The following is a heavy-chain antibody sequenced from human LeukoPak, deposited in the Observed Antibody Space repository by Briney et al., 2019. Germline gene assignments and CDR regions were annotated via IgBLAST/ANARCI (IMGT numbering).Heavy chain of an antibody. J-gene: IGHJ4*02. V-gene: IGHV1-46*01. CDR2: INPSGGST. D-gene: IGHD2-8*01. CDR1: GHTFTAYY. Sequence: ASVKVSCKASGHTFTAYYIHWVRQAPGQGLEWMGIINPSGGSTTYTQKLQGRVTMTRDTSTSTVYMELSSLRSEDTAVYYCARDLSGNKYGYFDYWGQGTLVTVSS. CDR3: ARDLSGNKYGYFDY.